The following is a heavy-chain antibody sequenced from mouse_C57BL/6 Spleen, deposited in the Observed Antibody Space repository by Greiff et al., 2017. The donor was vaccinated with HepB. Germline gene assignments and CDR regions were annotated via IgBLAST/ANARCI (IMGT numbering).Heavy chain of an antibody. Sequence: EVQLQQSGPELLKPGASVKIPCKASGYTFTDYNMDWVKQSHGKSLEWIGDINPNNGGTIYNQKFKGKATLTVDKSSSTAYMELRSLTSEDTAVYYCARSLITTGEGYFDVWGTGTTVTVSS. D-gene: IGHD1-1*01. J-gene: IGHJ1*03. CDR1: GYTFTDYN. V-gene: IGHV1-18*01. CDR3: ARSLITTGEGYFDV. CDR2: INPNNGGT.